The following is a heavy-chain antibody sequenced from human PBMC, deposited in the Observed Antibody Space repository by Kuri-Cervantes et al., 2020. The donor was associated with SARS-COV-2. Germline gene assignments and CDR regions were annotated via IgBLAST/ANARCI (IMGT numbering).Heavy chain of an antibody. CDR3: ARDRYCASTTCSLSP. Sequence: GESLKVFCKASGYTFTNYGISWVRQAPGQGLEWMGWISGYNGNTEYTQKLQGRVTMTTDTSTSTAYMELRSLRSDDTAVYFCARDRYCASTTCSLSPWGQGTLVTVSS. J-gene: IGHJ1*01. D-gene: IGHD2-2*01. CDR2: ISGYNGNT. CDR1: GYTFTNYG. V-gene: IGHV1-18*01.